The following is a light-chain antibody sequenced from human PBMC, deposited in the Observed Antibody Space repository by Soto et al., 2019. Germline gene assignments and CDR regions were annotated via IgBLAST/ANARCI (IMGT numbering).Light chain of an antibody. CDR3: SSYTSSSTLYV. Sequence: QSALTQPASVSGSPGQSITISCPGTSNDVGGYNYVSWYQQHPGKAPKLMIYEVSNRPSGVSNRSSGSKSGNTASLTISGLQAEDEADYYCSSYTSSSTLYVFGTGTKVTVL. J-gene: IGLJ1*01. CDR1: SNDVGGYNY. CDR2: EVS. V-gene: IGLV2-14*01.